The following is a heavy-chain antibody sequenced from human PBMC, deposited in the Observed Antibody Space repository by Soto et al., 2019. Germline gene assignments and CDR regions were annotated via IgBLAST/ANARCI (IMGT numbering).Heavy chain of an antibody. Sequence: ASVKVSCKASGYTFTSYAMHWVRQAPGQRLEWMGWINAGNGNTKYSQKFQGRVTITRDTSASTAYMELSSLRSEDTAVYYCARAEYCSGGFIYHRPPSDFDYCGQGTLVTV. CDR1: GYTFTSYA. CDR2: INAGNGNT. V-gene: IGHV1-3*01. J-gene: IGHJ4*02. D-gene: IGHD2-15*01. CDR3: ARAEYCSGGFIYHRPPSDFDY.